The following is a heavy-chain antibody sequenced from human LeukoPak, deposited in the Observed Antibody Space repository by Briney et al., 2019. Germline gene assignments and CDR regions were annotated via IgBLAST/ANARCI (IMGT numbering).Heavy chain of an antibody. J-gene: IGHJ4*02. D-gene: IGHD4/OR15-4a*01. CDR3: ANEEVPNDY. Sequence: PGGSLRLSCVVSGFTFSSHAMTWVPQAPGKGLEWVSAIDIGGDITFYADSVQGRFIISRDNSKHTVYLQMSSLRGEDTAVYYCANEEVPNDYWDRGTLVSVSS. CDR2: IDIGGDIT. CDR1: GFTFSSHA. V-gene: IGHV3-23*01.